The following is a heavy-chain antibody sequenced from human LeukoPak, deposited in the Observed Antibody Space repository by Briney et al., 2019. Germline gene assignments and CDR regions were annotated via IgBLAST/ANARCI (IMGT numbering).Heavy chain of an antibody. CDR2: ISSSGSTI. J-gene: IGHJ4*02. V-gene: IGHV3-48*04. Sequence: TGGSLRLSCEVSGFTFTSYSLNWVRQAPGKGLEWVSYISSSGSTIYYADSVKGRFTISRDSANNALWLQMNSLRVEDTAVYYCARDSFGDYAIDSWGQGTLVTVSS. CDR3: ARDSFGDYAIDS. D-gene: IGHD4-17*01. CDR1: GFTFTSYS.